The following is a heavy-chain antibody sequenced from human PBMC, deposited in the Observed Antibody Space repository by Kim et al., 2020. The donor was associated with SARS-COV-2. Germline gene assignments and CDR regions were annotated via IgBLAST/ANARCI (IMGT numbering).Heavy chain of an antibody. J-gene: IGHJ5*02. V-gene: IGHV1-69*13. CDR3: ARDSTGRFVP. CDR1: GNTFSNYA. CDR2: IIPLFKTT. D-gene: IGHD3-10*01. Sequence: SVKVSCKASGNTFSNYALSWLRQAPGQGLEWMGGIIPLFKTTNYAQKFQGRVTITADESTTTVYMELSSLKSVDTAVYYCARDSTGRFVPWGQGTLVTVSS.